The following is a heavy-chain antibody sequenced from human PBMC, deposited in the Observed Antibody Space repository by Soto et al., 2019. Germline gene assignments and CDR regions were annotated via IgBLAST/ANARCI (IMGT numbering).Heavy chain of an antibody. Sequence: QVHLEQSGAEVKKAGASVKISCKASGYSFAAYYINWVRQVSGQGLEWMGWINPNTGVTDYAQKFQGRVTRTRDTSIKTAYLERTRLRSDDTAVYYCAKIYTWNEWQGGSDYWGQGTLLTVSS. CDR3: AKIYTWNEWQGGSDY. CDR2: INPNTGVT. CDR1: GYSFAAYY. V-gene: IGHV1-2*02. J-gene: IGHJ4*02. D-gene: IGHD3-3*01.